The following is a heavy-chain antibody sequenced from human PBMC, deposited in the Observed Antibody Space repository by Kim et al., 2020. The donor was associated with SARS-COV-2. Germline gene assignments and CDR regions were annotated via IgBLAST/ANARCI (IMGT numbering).Heavy chain of an antibody. CDR1: GFTFSNAW. D-gene: IGHD2-21*02. J-gene: IGHJ4*02. Sequence: GGSLRLSCAASGFTFSNAWMSWVRQAPGKGLEWVGRIKSKTDGGTTDYAAPVKGRFTISRDDSKNTLYLQMNSLKTEDTAVYYCTTLVVTALSPKSDYWGQGTLVTVSS. CDR3: TTLVVTALSPKSDY. CDR2: IKSKTDGGTT. V-gene: IGHV3-15*01.